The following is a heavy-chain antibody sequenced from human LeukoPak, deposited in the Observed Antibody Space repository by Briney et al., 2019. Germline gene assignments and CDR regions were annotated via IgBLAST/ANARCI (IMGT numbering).Heavy chain of an antibody. CDR2: ISSSSSYI. D-gene: IGHD5-12*01. V-gene: IGHV3-21*01. J-gene: IGHJ4*02. Sequence: PGGSLRLSCAASGFSVSNNYMRWVRQAQGKGLEWVSSISSSSSYIYYADSVKGRFTISRDNAKNSLYLQMNSLRAEDTAVYYCARVSSGYDQTTDFDYWGQGTLVTVSS. CDR3: ARVSSGYDQTTDFDY. CDR1: GFSVSNNY.